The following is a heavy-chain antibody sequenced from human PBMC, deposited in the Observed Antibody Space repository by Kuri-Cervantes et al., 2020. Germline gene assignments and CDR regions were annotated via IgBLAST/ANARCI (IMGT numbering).Heavy chain of an antibody. J-gene: IGHJ4*02. CDR1: GYTFTGYY. CDR3: ARGISGSQPGEGAYFDY. CDR2: IDPNSGDK. Sequence: ASVKVSCKASGYTFTGYYIHWVRQAPGQGLEWMGLIDPNSGDKRYPQKLQGRVTMTTDTSTSTAYMELRSLRSDDTAVYYCARGISGSQPGEGAYFDYWGQGTLVTVSS. V-gene: IGHV1-2*02. D-gene: IGHD1-26*01.